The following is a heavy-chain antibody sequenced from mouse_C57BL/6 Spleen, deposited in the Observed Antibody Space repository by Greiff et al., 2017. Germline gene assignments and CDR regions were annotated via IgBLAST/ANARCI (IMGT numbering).Heavy chain of an antibody. CDR1: GYTFPTYW. V-gene: IGHV1-74*01. Sequence: VPLQQPGAELVKPGDSVKVSCKASGYTFPTYWMHWVKQRPGPGLEWLGRIHPSDSDTNYNQQFKGQATWTVDKSSSTAYMQLSSLTSEDSAVYYCATADYGYDGDWYFDVWGTGTTVTVSS. D-gene: IGHD2-2*01. CDR2: IHPSDSDT. CDR3: ATADYGYDGDWYFDV. J-gene: IGHJ1*03.